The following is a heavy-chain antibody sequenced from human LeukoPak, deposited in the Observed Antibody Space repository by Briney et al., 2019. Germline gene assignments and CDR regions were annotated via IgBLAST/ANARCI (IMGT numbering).Heavy chain of an antibody. V-gene: IGHV1-2*02. CDR2: INPNSGGT. CDR1: GYTFTGYY. Sequence: ASVKVSCKASGYTFTGYYMHWVRQAPGQGLEWMGWINPNSGGTNYAQTFQGRVTMTRDTSISTAYMELSRLRSDDTAVYYCARAKDPAMATIYYFDYWGQGTLVTVSS. J-gene: IGHJ4*02. CDR3: ARAKDPAMATIYYFDY. D-gene: IGHD5-24*01.